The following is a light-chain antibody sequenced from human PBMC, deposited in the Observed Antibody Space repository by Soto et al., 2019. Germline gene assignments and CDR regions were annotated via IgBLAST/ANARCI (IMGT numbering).Light chain of an antibody. J-gene: IGLJ3*02. V-gene: IGLV2-8*01. CDR1: SSDVGGYNF. Sequence: QSALTQPPSASGSPGQSVTISCTGTSSDVGGYNFVSWYQQHPGKAPKLIIFAVSQRPSGVPDRFSGSKSGDTASLTVSGLQAEDEADYFCSSYTSNYTLWVFGGGTKVTVL. CDR3: SSYTSNYTLWV. CDR2: AVS.